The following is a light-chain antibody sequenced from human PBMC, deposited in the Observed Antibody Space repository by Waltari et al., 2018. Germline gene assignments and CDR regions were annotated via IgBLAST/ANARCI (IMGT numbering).Light chain of an antibody. CDR3: QQSKTLPLT. CDR2: AAT. CDR1: QTISTN. Sequence: DIQMTQSPSSLSASLGDRVTITCRASQTISTNLNWYQHRPGKVPKLLIYAATFLQSGVPSRFSGSGSGTDFTLTISSLQPEDFATYYCQQSKTLPLTFGGGTRVEI. V-gene: IGKV1-39*01. J-gene: IGKJ4*01.